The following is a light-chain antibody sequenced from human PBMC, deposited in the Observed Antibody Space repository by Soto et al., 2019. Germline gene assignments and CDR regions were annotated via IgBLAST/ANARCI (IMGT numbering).Light chain of an antibody. CDR3: QQSYSMPRT. V-gene: IGKV1-5*01. J-gene: IGKJ4*01. CDR2: DAA. Sequence: IQMTQSPSTLSASVGDRVTITCRASQSINKWVAWFQQKSGRAPKLLIYDAATLQSGVPSRFSGTGSGTDFSLTISSLQPEDFATYYCQQSYSMPRTFGGGTKVEIK. CDR1: QSINKW.